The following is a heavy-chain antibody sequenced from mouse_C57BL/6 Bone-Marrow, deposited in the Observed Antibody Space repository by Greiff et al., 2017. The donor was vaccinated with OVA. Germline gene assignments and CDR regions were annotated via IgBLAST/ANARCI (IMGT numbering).Heavy chain of an antibody. CDR2: IDPDNGAT. Sequence: EVQLQQSGAELVRPGASVKLSCTASGYTFTDYYMHWVKQRPEQGLEWIGWIDPDNGATAYNQKFQGKATLTADKSSNTAYLQLSSLTSEDAAVYYCTTWYYGNSFYFDYWGQGTTLTVSS. V-gene: IGHV14-1*01. CDR3: TTWYYGNSFYFDY. CDR1: GYTFTDYY. J-gene: IGHJ2*01. D-gene: IGHD1-1*01.